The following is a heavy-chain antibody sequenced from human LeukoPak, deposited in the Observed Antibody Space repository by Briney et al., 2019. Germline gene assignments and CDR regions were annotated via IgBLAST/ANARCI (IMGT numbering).Heavy chain of an antibody. V-gene: IGHV4-30-2*01. CDR1: GGSISSGGYY. Sequence: PSETLSLTCTVSGGSISSGGYYWSWIRQPPGKGLEWIGYIYRSGSTYYNPSLKSRVTISVDRSKNQFSLKLSSVTAADTAVYYCARDVEPFGEILGAFDIWGQGTLVTVSS. CDR3: ARDVEPFGEILGAFDI. D-gene: IGHD3-16*01. CDR2: IYRSGST. J-gene: IGHJ4*02.